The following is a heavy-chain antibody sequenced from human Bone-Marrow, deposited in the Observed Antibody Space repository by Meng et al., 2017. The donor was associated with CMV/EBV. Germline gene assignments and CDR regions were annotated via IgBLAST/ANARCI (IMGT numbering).Heavy chain of an antibody. CDR2: ISSSGSII. V-gene: IGHV3-48*03. D-gene: IGHD1-26*01. J-gene: IGHJ4*02. CDR3: ARRRGSYSSDY. Sequence: GGYLRLSCAASGFTFSSYEMNWVRQAPGKGLEWVSYISSSGSIIYYADSVKGRFTISRDNAKNSLYLQMNSLRAEDTAVYYCARRRGSYSSDYWGQGTLVTFSS. CDR1: GFTFSSYE.